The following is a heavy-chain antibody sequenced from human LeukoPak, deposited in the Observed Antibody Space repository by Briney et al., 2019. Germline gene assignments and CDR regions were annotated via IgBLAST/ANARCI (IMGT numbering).Heavy chain of an antibody. CDR2: ISSSSTI. CDR3: ARDGEMYGTIDY. CDR1: GFTFSSYS. D-gene: IGHD1-7*01. V-gene: IGHV3-48*02. Sequence: GGSLRLSCAASGFTFSSYSMNWVRQAPGKGLEWVSYISSSSTIYYADSVKGRFTISRDNAKNSLYLQMNSLRDEDTAVYYCARDGEMYGTIDYWGQGTLVTVSS. J-gene: IGHJ4*02.